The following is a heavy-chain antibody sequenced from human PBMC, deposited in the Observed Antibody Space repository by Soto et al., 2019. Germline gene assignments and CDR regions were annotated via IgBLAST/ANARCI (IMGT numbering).Heavy chain of an antibody. CDR3: ARGYRTTVTTFRYYYYYYMDV. D-gene: IGHD4-17*01. Sequence: SETLSLTCTVAGGLVCSYYWTGIRKPPGKGLEWIGEINHSGSSNYNPSLKSRVTISVDTSKNQFSLKLSSVTAADTAVYYCARGYRTTVTTFRYYYYYYMDVWGKGTTVTVSS. V-gene: IGHV4-34*01. CDR2: INHSGSS. CDR1: GGLVCSYY. J-gene: IGHJ6*03.